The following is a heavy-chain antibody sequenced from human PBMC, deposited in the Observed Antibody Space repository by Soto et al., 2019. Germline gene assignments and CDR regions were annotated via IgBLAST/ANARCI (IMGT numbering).Heavy chain of an antibody. V-gene: IGHV3-33*08. Sequence: GGSLRLSCAASGFTFSSYSMNWVRQAPGKGLEWVAVICYDGSNKYYADSVKGRFTISRDNSKNTLYLQMNSLRAEDTAVYYCARVSAGPNYYYGMDVWGQGTTVTVSS. CDR2: ICYDGSNK. J-gene: IGHJ6*02. CDR3: ARVSAGPNYYYGMDV. D-gene: IGHD6-19*01. CDR1: GFTFSSYS.